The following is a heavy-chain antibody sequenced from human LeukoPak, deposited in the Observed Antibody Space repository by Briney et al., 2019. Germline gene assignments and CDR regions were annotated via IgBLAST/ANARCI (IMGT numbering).Heavy chain of an antibody. V-gene: IGHV5-10-1*01. Sequence: GESLRISCTGSGYSFTSYWISWVRQMSGKGLEWRGSIDPSDSYTNYNPSFQGHVTISADKSISTAYLQWSSLKASDTAMYYCAITYSSSWDEYFQHWGQGTLVTVSS. CDR3: AITYSSSWDEYFQH. D-gene: IGHD6-13*01. J-gene: IGHJ1*01. CDR1: GYSFTSYW. CDR2: IDPSDSYT.